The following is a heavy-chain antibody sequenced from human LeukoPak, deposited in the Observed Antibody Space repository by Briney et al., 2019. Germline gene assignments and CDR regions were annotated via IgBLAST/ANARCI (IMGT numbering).Heavy chain of an antibody. CDR2: IHSDGSTT. CDR1: GFTFSNYW. Sequence: PGGSLRLSCAASGFTFSNYWMHWVRQAPGKGLVWVSRIHSDGSTTIYADSVKGRFTISRDNAKNTLYLQMDSLRAEDTALYYCARSGYYGSGSYSDYWGQGTLVTVSS. V-gene: IGHV3-74*01. D-gene: IGHD3-10*01. J-gene: IGHJ4*02. CDR3: ARSGYYGSGSYSDY.